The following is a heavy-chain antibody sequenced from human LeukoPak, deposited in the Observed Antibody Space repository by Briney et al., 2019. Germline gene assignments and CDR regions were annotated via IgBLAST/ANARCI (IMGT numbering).Heavy chain of an antibody. J-gene: IGHJ4*02. CDR2: ISSSSSYI. CDR3: ARDPGIAAAPYYFDY. CDR1: GFTYSIYS. Sequence: GGSLRLLCAASGFTYSIYSKNWVRQATGKGLECVSSISSSSSYIYYADSVKGRFTISRDNAKNSLYLQMNSLRAEDTAVYYCARDPGIAAAPYYFDYWGQGTLVTVSS. V-gene: IGHV3-21*01. D-gene: IGHD6-13*01.